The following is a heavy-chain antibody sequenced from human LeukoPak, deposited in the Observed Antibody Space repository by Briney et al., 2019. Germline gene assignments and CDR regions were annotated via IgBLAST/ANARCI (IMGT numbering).Heavy chain of an antibody. CDR2: IYYSGST. Sequence: SETLSLTCTVSGGSISTYYWSWIRQPPGKDLEWIGYIYYSGSTNYNPSLKSRVTISVDTSKNQFSLKMSSVTAADTAVYFCARHQEGMVRGVLYYMDVWGKGTTVIISS. CDR1: GGSISTYY. CDR3: ARHQEGMVRGVLYYMDV. V-gene: IGHV4-59*08. J-gene: IGHJ6*03. D-gene: IGHD3-10*01.